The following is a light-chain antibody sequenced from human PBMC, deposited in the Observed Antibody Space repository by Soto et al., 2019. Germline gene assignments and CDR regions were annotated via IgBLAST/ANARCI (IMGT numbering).Light chain of an antibody. CDR1: PSVRSGY. CDR2: GAS. V-gene: IGKV3-20*01. Sequence: EIVLTQSPGTLSLSPGERATLSFRASPSVRSGYLGWYQQKPGQAPRPLMYGASSRVTDTPDRFMGSGSGTDCTLTINRLEPDDFAVYDCQQYGVSQRTFGRGTKV. CDR3: QQYGVSQRT. J-gene: IGKJ4*02.